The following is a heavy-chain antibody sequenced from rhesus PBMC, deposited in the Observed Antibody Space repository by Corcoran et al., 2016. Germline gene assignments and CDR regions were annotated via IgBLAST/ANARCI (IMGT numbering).Heavy chain of an antibody. CDR1: GYSISSGYG. D-gene: IGHD1-44*02. Sequence: QLQLQESGPGLVKPSETLSLTCAVSGYSISSGYGWSWIRQPPGKGLEWIGYISYSGSTSYNPSLKSRVTSSRDTSKNQFSLRRSSVTAADTAVYYCARDGSYGLDSWGQGVVVTVSS. CDR2: ISYSGST. V-gene: IGHV4-122*02. CDR3: ARDGSYGLDS. J-gene: IGHJ6*01.